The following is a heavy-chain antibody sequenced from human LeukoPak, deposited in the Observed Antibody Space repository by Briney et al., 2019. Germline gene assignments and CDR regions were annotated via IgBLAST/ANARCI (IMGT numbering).Heavy chain of an antibody. V-gene: IGHV3-73*01. J-gene: IGHJ4*02. CDR2: IRSKANSYAT. D-gene: IGHD2-8*01. Sequence: GGSLRLSCAASGFTFSGSAMHWVRQASGKGLEWVGRIRSKANSYATAYAASVKGRFTISRDDSKNTAYLQMNSLKTQDTAVYYCTSKNGLPFDYWGQGTLVTVSS. CDR3: TSKNGLPFDY. CDR1: GFTFSGSA.